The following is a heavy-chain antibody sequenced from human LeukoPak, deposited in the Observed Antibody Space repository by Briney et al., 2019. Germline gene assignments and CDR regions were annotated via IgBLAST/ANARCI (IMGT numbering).Heavy chain of an antibody. J-gene: IGHJ4*02. CDR1: GGSFSGYY. V-gene: IGHV4-34*01. CDR2: INHSGST. CDR3: ARGPRYDY. D-gene: IGHD3-9*01. Sequence: PSETLSLTCAVYGGSFSGYYWSWIRQPPGKGLEWTGEINHSGSTNYNPSLKSRVTISVDTSKNQFSLKLSSVTAADTAVYYCARGPRYDYWGQGTLVTVSS.